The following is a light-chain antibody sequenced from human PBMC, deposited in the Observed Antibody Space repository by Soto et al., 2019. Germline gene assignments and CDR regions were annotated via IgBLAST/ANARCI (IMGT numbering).Light chain of an antibody. CDR3: LQHNTYPWT. CDR2: AAS. Sequence: DIHMTQSPSAMSASVGGRVTITRRASQDISNYLAWFQQQPGKVPKRLIYAASSLQSGVPSRFGGSGSGTEFTLTISSLQPEDFATYFCLQHNTYPWTFGQGTKVDI. J-gene: IGKJ1*01. V-gene: IGKV1-17*03. CDR1: QDISNY.